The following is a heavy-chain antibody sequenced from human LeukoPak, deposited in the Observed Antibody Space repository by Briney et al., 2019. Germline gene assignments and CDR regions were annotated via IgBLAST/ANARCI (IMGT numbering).Heavy chain of an antibody. CDR1: GGTFSNYA. D-gene: IGHD5-12*01. V-gene: IGHV1-69*04. J-gene: IGHJ4*02. CDR3: ATDQGGYVYFDH. CDR2: IIPLLDVT. Sequence: SVKVSCKASGGTFSNYAISWVRQVPGQGLEWMGRIIPLLDVTNYAQKFHGRVTITADKSTSTAYMELSSLRSEDTAVYYCATDQGGYVYFDHWGQGTLVTVSS.